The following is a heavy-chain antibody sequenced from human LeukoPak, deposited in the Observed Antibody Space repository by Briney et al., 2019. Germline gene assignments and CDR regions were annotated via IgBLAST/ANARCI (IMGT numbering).Heavy chain of an antibody. CDR1: GFTFSSYG. J-gene: IGHJ4*02. CDR2: IRYDGSNK. CDR3: AKDESRYCNSTSCYEIDY. Sequence: GRSLRLSCAASGFTFSSYGMHWVRQAPGKGLEWVAFIRYDGSNKYYADSVKGRFTISRDNSKNTLYLQMNSLRAEDTAVYYCAKDESRYCNSTSCYEIDYWGQGTLVTVSS. D-gene: IGHD2-2*01. V-gene: IGHV3-30*02.